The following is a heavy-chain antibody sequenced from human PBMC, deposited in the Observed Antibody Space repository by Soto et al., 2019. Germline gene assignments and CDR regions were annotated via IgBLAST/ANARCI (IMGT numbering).Heavy chain of an antibody. D-gene: IGHD3-3*01. CDR1: GFTFSTYG. CDR3: AKDTDDFWSGPNGMDV. V-gene: IGHV3-30*18. Sequence: GGSLRLSCAASGFTFSTYGMHWVRQAPGKGLEWVAVISYDGSNKHYADSVKGRFTISRDNSKNTLYVQMNSLRPEDTAVYYCAKDTDDFWSGPNGMDVWGQGTTVTVSS. J-gene: IGHJ6*02. CDR2: ISYDGSNK.